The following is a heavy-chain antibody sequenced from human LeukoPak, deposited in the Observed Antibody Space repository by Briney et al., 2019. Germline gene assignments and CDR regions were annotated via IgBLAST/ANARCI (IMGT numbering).Heavy chain of an antibody. V-gene: IGHV3-21*01. CDR1: GFTFSSYS. D-gene: IGHD2-21*01. J-gene: IGHJ4*02. CDR3: ARDTIPSLWIYFDY. CDR2: ISSSSSYI. Sequence: GGSLRLSCAASGFTFSSYSMNRVRQAPGKGLEWVSSISSSSSYIYYADSVKGRFTISRDNAKNSLYLQMNSLRAEDTAVYYCARDTIPSLWIYFDYWGQGTLVTVSS.